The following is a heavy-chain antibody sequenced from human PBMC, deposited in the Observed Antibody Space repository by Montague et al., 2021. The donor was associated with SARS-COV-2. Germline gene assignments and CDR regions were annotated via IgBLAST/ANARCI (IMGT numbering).Heavy chain of an antibody. CDR1: GFTFSSYA. D-gene: IGHD3-16*02. CDR3: ARDGDDYVWGSYPYFDY. CDR2: ISYDGSNK. V-gene: IGHV3-30-3*01. Sequence: LRLSCAASGFTFSSYAMHWVRQAPGKGLEWVAVISYDGSNKYYADSVKGRFTISRDNSKNTLYLQMNSLRAEDTAVYYCARDGDDYVWGSYPYFDYWGQGTLVTVSS. J-gene: IGHJ4*02.